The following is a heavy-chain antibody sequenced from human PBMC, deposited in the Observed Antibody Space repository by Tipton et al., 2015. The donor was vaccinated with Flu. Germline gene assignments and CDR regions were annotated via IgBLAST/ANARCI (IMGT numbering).Heavy chain of an antibody. D-gene: IGHD2-15*01. CDR1: GYTFTSYY. CDR2: INPSGGST. V-gene: IGHV1-46*01. Sequence: QSGAEVKKPGASVKVSCKASGYTFTSYYMHWVRQAPGQGLEWMGIINPSGGSTSYAQKFQGRVTMTRDTSTSTVYMELSSLRSEDTAVYYCAKGGSSLLFAYNWFDPWGQGTLVTVSS. J-gene: IGHJ5*02. CDR3: AKGGSSLLFAYNWFDP.